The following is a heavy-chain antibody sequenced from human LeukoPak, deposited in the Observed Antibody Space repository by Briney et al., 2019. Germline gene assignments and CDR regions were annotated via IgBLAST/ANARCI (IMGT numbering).Heavy chain of an antibody. J-gene: IGHJ4*02. Sequence: GRSLRLSCAASVFTFSSYCMHWVRQAPRNGLEWVGVISYDGSNKYYADSVKGRFTISRDNSKNTLYLQMNSLRAEDTAVYYCAKDASSGWYGQSDYWGQGTLVTVSS. V-gene: IGHV3-30*18. CDR3: AKDASSGWYGQSDY. CDR1: VFTFSSYC. D-gene: IGHD6-19*01. CDR2: ISYDGSNK.